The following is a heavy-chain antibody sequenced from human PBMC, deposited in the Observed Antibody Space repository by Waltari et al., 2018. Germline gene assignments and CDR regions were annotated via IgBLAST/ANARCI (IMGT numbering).Heavy chain of an antibody. Sequence: QVQLVQSGAEVNKPGASVKVPCKVSGYTLTELSMHWVRQAPGKGLEWMGGCGTEDGETIYAHKFQGRGTITEDTSTDTAYMELSSLISEDTAVDYCATAPKPHQLVRSWGQGTLVTVSS. J-gene: IGHJ4*02. CDR2: CGTEDGET. D-gene: IGHD6-13*01. V-gene: IGHV1-24*01. CDR3: ATAPKPHQLVRS. CDR1: GYTLTELS.